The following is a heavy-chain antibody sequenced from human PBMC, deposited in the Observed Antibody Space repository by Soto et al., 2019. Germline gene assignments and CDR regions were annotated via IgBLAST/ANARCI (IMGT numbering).Heavy chain of an antibody. CDR1: GDSISSSKYY. D-gene: IGHD2-21*01. CDR3: AKNAFCVRSSCSSIYGFGP. CDR2: IYYSGSP. Sequence: SETLSLTCTFSGDSISSSKYYWGWIRQPPGKGLEWIGSIYYSGSPYYNSSLKSRVTISVDTSKNHFSLKLTSMTAADSAVYYCAKNAFCVRSSCSSIYGFGPWSQGFLVTLSS. J-gene: IGHJ5*02. V-gene: IGHV4-39*02.